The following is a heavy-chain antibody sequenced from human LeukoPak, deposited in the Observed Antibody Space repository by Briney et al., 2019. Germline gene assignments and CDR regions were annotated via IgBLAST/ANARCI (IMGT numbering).Heavy chain of an antibody. Sequence: GGSLRLSCAASRFTFSSYAMSWVRQAPGKGLEWVSAISGSGGSTYYADSVKGRFTISRDNSKNTLYLQMNSLRAEDTAVYYCAKGSIWSGYYSQETENYYYYMDVWGKGTTVTVSS. CDR1: RFTFSSYA. V-gene: IGHV3-23*01. CDR3: AKGSIWSGYYSQETENYYYYMDV. CDR2: ISGSGGST. D-gene: IGHD3-3*01. J-gene: IGHJ6*03.